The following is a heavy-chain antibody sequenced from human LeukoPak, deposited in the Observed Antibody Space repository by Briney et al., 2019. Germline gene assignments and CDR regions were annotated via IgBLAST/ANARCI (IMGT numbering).Heavy chain of an antibody. V-gene: IGHV3-7*01. D-gene: IGHD3-10*01. CDR2: INHNGNVN. CDR1: GFTFSSYW. Sequence: GGSLRLSCAASGFTFSSYWMNWARQAPGKGLEWVASINHNGNVNYYVDSVKGRFTISRDNAKNSLYLQMSNLRAEDTAVYYCARDDPGAHYGMDVWGQGTTVTVSS. CDR3: ARDDPGAHYGMDV. J-gene: IGHJ6*02.